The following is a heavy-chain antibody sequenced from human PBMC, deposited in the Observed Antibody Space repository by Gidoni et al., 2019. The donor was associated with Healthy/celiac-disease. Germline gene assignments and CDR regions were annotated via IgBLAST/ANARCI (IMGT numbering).Heavy chain of an antibody. J-gene: IGHJ2*01. CDR3: ARVPLSYWYFDL. CDR1: GGSFSGYY. CDR2: INHSGST. V-gene: IGHV4-34*01. Sequence: QVQLQQWGAGLLKPSETQSLTCAVYGGSFSGYYWSWIRQPPGKGLEWIGEINHSGSTNYNPSLKSRVTISVDTSKNQFSLKLSSVTAADTAVYYCARVPLSYWYFDLWGRGTLVTVSS.